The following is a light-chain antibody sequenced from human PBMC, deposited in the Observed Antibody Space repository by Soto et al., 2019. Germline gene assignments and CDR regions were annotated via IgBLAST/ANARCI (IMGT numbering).Light chain of an antibody. Sequence: QSALTQPASVSGSPGQSITISCTGTSSDIGGYNYVFWYQQHPGKAPKLMLYEVSNRPSGVSNRFSGSKSGNTASLTISGLQAEDEADYYCSSFRSTTALFGGGTKLTVL. CDR1: SSDIGGYNY. CDR3: SSFRSTTAL. V-gene: IGLV2-14*01. CDR2: EVS. J-gene: IGLJ2*01.